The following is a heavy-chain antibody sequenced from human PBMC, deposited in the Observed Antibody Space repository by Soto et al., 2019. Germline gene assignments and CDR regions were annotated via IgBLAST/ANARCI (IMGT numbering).Heavy chain of an antibody. Sequence: VQLQESGPGMVKPSETLTLTCNVSGASIKTNYWSWIRQPPQKGLEWLGYIFHRGSTTYNPSLKSRVTMSIDASKKYFSLRLHSVTAAETAVYYCARVPNSRDIDCWGQGIRVTLSS. CDR2: IFHRGST. V-gene: IGHV4-59*12. CDR3: ARVPNSRDIDC. J-gene: IGHJ4*02. CDR1: GASIKTNY. D-gene: IGHD3-22*01.